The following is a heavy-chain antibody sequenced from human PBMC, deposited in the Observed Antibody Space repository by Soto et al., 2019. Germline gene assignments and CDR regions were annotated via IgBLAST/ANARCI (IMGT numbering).Heavy chain of an antibody. Sequence: GGSLRLSCAASGFPFSTYSMSWVRQAPGKGLEWISYISASTLTIFYADSAKGRFTISRDTAQNSLYLQMNSLRDEDTAVYYCARAPQLVAPAATGFDSWGQGTLVTVSS. V-gene: IGHV3-48*02. CDR1: GFPFSTYS. CDR3: ARAPQLVAPAATGFDS. D-gene: IGHD2-2*01. J-gene: IGHJ4*02. CDR2: ISASTLTI.